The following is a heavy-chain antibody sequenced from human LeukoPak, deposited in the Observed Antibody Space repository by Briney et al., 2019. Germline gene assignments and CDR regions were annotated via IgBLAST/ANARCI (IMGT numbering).Heavy chain of an antibody. CDR2: ISGSANTG. Sequence: PGGSLRLSCAASGFSFSDYYMSWIRQAPGKGLEWVSHISGSANTGSDADSVRGRFVISRDNAKKSVYLQMNSLRVEDTAIYFCARRRSSDYFDSWGQGTLVTVSS. CDR1: GFSFSDYY. CDR3: ARRRSSDYFDS. J-gene: IGHJ4*02. V-gene: IGHV3-11*04. D-gene: IGHD6-6*01.